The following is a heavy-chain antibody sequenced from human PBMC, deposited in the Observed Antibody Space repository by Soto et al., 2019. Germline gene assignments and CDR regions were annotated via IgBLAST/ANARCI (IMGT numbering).Heavy chain of an antibody. D-gene: IGHD3-9*01. J-gene: IGHJ4*02. CDR2: VGTANANT. V-gene: IGHV1-18*01. CDR1: GYTFTAYG. Sequence: QVQLVQSGPEVTMPGASVKVSCKTSGYTFTAYGLAWLRQAPGQRPEWLGWVGTANANTIYAEKFQGRVTMTSDRSTTTTYMELRSLRSDDPYVYYCARELNTDPTAYYSVAYWGQGTVVTVSS. CDR3: ARELNTDPTAYYSVAY.